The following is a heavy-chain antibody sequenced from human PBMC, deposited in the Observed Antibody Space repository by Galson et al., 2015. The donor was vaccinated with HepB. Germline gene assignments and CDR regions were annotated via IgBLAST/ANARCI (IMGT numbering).Heavy chain of an antibody. CDR3: ARDTVAVADH. CDR1: GYTFTDYY. V-gene: IGHV1-2*06. D-gene: IGHD6-19*01. J-gene: IGHJ4*02. Sequence: SVKVSCKASGYTFTDYYMHWVRQAPGQGLEWMGRINLNSGGTNYAQKFQGRVTMTRDTSISTAYMEVSSLRSDDTAVYYCARDTVAVADHWGQGTLVTVSS. CDR2: INLNSGGT.